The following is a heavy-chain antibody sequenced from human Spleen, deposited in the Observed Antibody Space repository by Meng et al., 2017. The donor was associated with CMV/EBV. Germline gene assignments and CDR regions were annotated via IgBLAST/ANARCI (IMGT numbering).Heavy chain of an antibody. CDR1: GFTFSNYD. CDR2: IGISRDT. J-gene: IGHJ4*02. D-gene: IGHD1-26*01. Sequence: GGSLRLSCAASGFTFSNYDMHWVRQVTGKGLEWVSVIGISRDTYYSGSVKGRFTISRENAKNSLYLQMNSLRVGDTAVYYCARAWDRGIFDHWGQGTLVTVSS. V-gene: IGHV3-13*01. CDR3: ARAWDRGIFDH.